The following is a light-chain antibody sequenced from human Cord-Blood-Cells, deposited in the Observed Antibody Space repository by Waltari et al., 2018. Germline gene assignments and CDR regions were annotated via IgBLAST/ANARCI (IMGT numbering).Light chain of an antibody. CDR1: HGINNY. CDR2: AAS. CDR3: QQYNRAPRT. Sequence: EIKMTQSPYPLSASGGDRVTITCRARHGINNYLAWYQQEPGKVPKLLIYAASTLHSVFPSRFSGSGSWTNFTLTLSSLQPEDFATYYCQQYNRAPRTFGQGTKLEIK. V-gene: IGKV1-27*01. J-gene: IGKJ1*01.